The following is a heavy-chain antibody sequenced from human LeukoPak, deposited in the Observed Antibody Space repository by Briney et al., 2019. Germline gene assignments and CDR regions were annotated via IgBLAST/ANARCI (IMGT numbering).Heavy chain of an antibody. J-gene: IGHJ6*02. CDR3: ARGEDSGSWYGMDV. CDR1: GGSISSYY. Sequence: PSETLSLTCTVSGGSISSYYWSWIRQPPGKGLEWIGYIYYSGSTNYNPSLKSRVTISVDTSKNQFSLKLSSVTAADTAVYYCARGEDSGSWYGMDVWGQGTTVTVSS. CDR2: IYYSGST. V-gene: IGHV4-59*01. D-gene: IGHD3-10*01.